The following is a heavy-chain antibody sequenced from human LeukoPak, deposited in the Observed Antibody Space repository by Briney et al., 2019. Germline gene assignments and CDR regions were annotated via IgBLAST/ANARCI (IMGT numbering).Heavy chain of an antibody. J-gene: IGHJ4*02. CDR1: GFTFSIYS. CDR3: ARESLGSSGYYRDY. Sequence: GGSLRLSCAASGFTFSIYSMNWVRQTPGKGLEWVSSISTSSSYRYYADSVKGRFTISRDNAKNSLYLQMNSLRAEDTAVYYCARESLGSSGYYRDYWGQGTLVTVSS. D-gene: IGHD3-22*01. V-gene: IGHV3-21*01. CDR2: ISTSSSYR.